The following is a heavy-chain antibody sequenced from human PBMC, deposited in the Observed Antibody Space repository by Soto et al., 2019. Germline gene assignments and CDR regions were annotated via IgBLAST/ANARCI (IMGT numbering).Heavy chain of an antibody. Sequence: SETLSLTCTVSGDSVSKYYWNWIRQPAGKGLEWIGRIHSTRSPNYNPSLKSRVTMSVDTSKNQFSLKLNLASVTAADTAVYYCARSPAYGDYANLDTWGQGTLVTVSS. D-gene: IGHD4-17*01. CDR3: ARSPAYGDYANLDT. CDR2: IHSTRSP. V-gene: IGHV4-4*07. J-gene: IGHJ5*02. CDR1: GDSVSKYY.